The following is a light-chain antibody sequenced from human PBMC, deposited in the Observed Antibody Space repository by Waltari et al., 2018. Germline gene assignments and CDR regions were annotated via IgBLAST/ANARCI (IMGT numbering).Light chain of an antibody. CDR3: QQYNSYPYT. CDR2: RAS. J-gene: IGKJ2*01. V-gene: IGKV1-5*03. CDR1: QSISNW. Sequence: DIQMTQSPSTLSASVGDRVIITCRASQSISNWLAWYQQKPGKAPNLLIYRASSLESGVPSRFSGSGSGTEFTLTISSLQPDDFATYYCQQYNSYPYTFGQGTKLEIK.